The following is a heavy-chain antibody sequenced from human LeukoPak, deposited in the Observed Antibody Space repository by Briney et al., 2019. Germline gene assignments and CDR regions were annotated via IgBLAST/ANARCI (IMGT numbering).Heavy chain of an antibody. D-gene: IGHD3-3*01. Sequence: SETLSLTYTVSGGSISSGSYYWSWIRQPAGKGLEWIGRIYTSGSTNYNPSLKSRVTISVDTSKNQFSLKLSSVTAADTAVYYCARVDYDFWSGSYYYYYYMDVWGKGTTVTVSS. J-gene: IGHJ6*03. CDR3: ARVDYDFWSGSYYYYYYMDV. V-gene: IGHV4-61*02. CDR1: GGSISSGSYY. CDR2: IYTSGST.